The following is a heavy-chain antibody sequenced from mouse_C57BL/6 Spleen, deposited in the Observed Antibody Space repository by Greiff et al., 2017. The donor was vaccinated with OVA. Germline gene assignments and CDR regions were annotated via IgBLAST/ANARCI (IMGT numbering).Heavy chain of an antibody. CDR1: GFTFSNYW. V-gene: IGHV6-3*01. CDR3: TGGPWYFDV. J-gene: IGHJ1*03. Sequence: EVKVVESGGGLVQPGGSMKLSCVASGFTFSNYWMNWVRQSPEKGLEWVAQIRLKSDNYATHYAESVKGRFTISRDDSKSSVYLQMNNLRAEDTGIYYCTGGPWYFDVWGTGTTVTVSS. CDR2: IRLKSDNYAT.